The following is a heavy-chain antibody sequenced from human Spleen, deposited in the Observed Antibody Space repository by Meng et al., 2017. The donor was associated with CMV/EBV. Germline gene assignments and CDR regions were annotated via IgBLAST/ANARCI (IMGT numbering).Heavy chain of an antibody. V-gene: IGHV4-34*01. CDR3: ASDIVVVPAAVSKTGYYYGLDV. CDR2: INHSGST. D-gene: IGHD2-2*01. CDR1: GGSFSGYY. Sequence: SETLSLTCAVYGGSFSGYYWSWIRQPPGKGLEWIGEINHSGSTNYNPSLKSRVTISVDTSKNQFSLKLSSVTAADTAVYYCASDIVVVPAAVSKTGYYYGLDVWGQGTTVTVSS. J-gene: IGHJ6*02.